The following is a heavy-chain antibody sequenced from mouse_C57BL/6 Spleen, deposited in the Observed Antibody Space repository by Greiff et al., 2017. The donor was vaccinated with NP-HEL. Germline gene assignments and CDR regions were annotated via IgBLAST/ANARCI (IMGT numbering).Heavy chain of an antibody. V-gene: IGHV5-12*01. Sequence: DVKLVESGGGLVQPGGSLKLSCAASGFTFSDYYMYWVRQTPEKRLEWVAYISNGGGSTYYPDTVKGRFTISRDNAKNTLYLQMSRLKSEDTAMYYCARHDDGYYDYWGQGTTLTVSS. CDR3: ARHDDGYYDY. D-gene: IGHD2-3*01. CDR1: GFTFSDYY. J-gene: IGHJ2*01. CDR2: ISNGGGST.